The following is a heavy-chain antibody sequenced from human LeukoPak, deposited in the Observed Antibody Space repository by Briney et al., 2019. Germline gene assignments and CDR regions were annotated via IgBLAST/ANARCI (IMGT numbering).Heavy chain of an antibody. CDR1: GGSISSGGYY. V-gene: IGHV4-31*03. CDR2: IYYSGGT. J-gene: IGHJ5*02. Sequence: PSETLSLTCTVSGGSISSGGYYWSWIRQHPGKGLEWIGYIYYSGGTYYNPSLKSRVTISVDTSKNQFSLKLSSVTAADTAVYYCAISNEGYWFDPWGQGTLVTVSS. CDR3: AISNEGYWFDP. D-gene: IGHD1-1*01.